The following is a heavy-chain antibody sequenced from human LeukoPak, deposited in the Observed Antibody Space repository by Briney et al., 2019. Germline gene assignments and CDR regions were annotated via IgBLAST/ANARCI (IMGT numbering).Heavy chain of an antibody. V-gene: IGHV3-30-3*01. CDR2: ISYDGSNK. CDR3: ASDSAYCSGGSCYPGYFDY. CDR1: GFTFSSYA. Sequence: GGSLRLCCAASGFTFSSYAMHWDRQAPGKGLEWVAVISYDGSNKYYADSVKGRFTISRDNSKNTLYLQMNSLRAEDTAVYYCASDSAYCSGGSCYPGYFDYWGQGTLVTVSP. J-gene: IGHJ4*02. D-gene: IGHD2-15*01.